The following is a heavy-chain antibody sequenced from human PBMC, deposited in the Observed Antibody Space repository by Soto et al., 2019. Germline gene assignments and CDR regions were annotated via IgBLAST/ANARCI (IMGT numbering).Heavy chain of an antibody. J-gene: IGHJ5*02. V-gene: IGHV1-18*01. Sequence: ASVKVSCKASGYTFTSYGISWVRQAPGQGLEWMGWISAYNGNTNYAQKLQGRVTMTTDTSTSTAYMELRSLRSDDTAVYYCARGGGGTSGDSSSWYRKWFDPWGQGTLVTVSS. CDR3: ARGGGGTSGDSSSWYRKWFDP. CDR2: ISAYNGNT. CDR1: GYTFTSYG. D-gene: IGHD6-13*01.